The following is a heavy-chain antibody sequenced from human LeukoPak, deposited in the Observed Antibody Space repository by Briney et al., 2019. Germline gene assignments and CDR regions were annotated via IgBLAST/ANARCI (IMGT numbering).Heavy chain of an antibody. CDR3: ARSEQQPSLGFDP. D-gene: IGHD6-13*01. Sequence: SETLSLTCTVSGGSISSGNFYWSWIRQPPGKGLEWIGYIFYLGSTYYNPSLKSRVTISVDTSKNQFSLKLSSVTAADTAVYYCARSEQQPSLGFDPWGQGTLVTVSS. V-gene: IGHV4-30-4*01. CDR2: IFYLGST. J-gene: IGHJ5*02. CDR1: GGSISSGNFY.